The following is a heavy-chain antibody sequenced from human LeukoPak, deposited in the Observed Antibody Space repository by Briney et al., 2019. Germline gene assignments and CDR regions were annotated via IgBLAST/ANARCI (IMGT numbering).Heavy chain of an antibody. J-gene: IGHJ4*02. CDR1: GYTFTGYY. D-gene: IGHD6-6*01. Sequence: ASVKVSCKASGYTFTGYYMHWVRQAPGQGLEWMGRINPNSGGTNYAQKFQGRVTMTRDTSISTAYMELSRLRPDDTAVYYCARGIAARLRVFDYWGQGTLVTVSS. V-gene: IGHV1-2*06. CDR2: INPNSGGT. CDR3: ARGIAARLRVFDY.